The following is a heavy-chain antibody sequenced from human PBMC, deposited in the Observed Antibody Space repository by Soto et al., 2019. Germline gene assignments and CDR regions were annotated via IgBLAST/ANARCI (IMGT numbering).Heavy chain of an antibody. Sequence: GASVKVSCKASGYTFTGYYMHWVRQAPGQGLEWMGWINPNSGGTNYAQKFQGWVTMTRDTSISTAYMELSRLRSDDTAVYYCARTYSSSSSYYYGMGVWGQGTTVTVSS. CDR3: ARTYSSSSSYYYGMGV. V-gene: IGHV1-2*04. CDR2: INPNSGGT. D-gene: IGHD6-6*01. J-gene: IGHJ6*02. CDR1: GYTFTGYY.